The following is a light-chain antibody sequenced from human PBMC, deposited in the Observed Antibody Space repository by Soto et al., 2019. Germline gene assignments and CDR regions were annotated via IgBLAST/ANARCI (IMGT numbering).Light chain of an antibody. CDR1: QSVSSNY. Sequence: EIVLTQSPGTLSLSPGERATLSCRASQSVSSNYLTWYQQKPGQAPRLLIYDASTRATGIPYRFIGSGSGTDFTLTISRLEPEDFAVYYCQQYGSSPQTFGQGTKVDIK. J-gene: IGKJ1*01. V-gene: IGKV3-20*01. CDR2: DAS. CDR3: QQYGSSPQT.